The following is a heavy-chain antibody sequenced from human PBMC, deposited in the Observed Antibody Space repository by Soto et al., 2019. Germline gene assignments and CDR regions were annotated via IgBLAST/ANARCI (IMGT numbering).Heavy chain of an antibody. D-gene: IGHD2-2*01. Sequence: QLQLQESGPGLVKPSETLSLTCTVSGGSISSSSYYWGWIRQPPGKGLEWIGSIYYSGSTYYNPSLKSRVTIPVDTSKNQFSLKLSSVTAADTAVYYCARRSLGTSWGWFDPWGQGTLVTVSS. J-gene: IGHJ5*02. CDR3: ARRSLGTSWGWFDP. CDR2: IYYSGST. V-gene: IGHV4-39*01. CDR1: GGSISSSSYY.